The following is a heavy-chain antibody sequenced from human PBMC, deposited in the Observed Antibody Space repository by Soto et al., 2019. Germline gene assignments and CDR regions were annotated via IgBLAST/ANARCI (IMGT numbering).Heavy chain of an antibody. D-gene: IGHD3-9*01. CDR1: GFTFINYA. CDR2: ISGSDDRT. V-gene: IGHV3-23*01. CDR3: TKGGRGIDIFFDS. Sequence: EVQLLESGGGFEQPGGSLRLSCVASGFTFINYAMNWIRQAPGKGLEWVSSISGSDDRTFFADSVKGRFTISRDNSKDTVFLQMNNLRGEDTALYYCTKGGRGIDIFFDSWGQGTLVSVSS. J-gene: IGHJ4*02.